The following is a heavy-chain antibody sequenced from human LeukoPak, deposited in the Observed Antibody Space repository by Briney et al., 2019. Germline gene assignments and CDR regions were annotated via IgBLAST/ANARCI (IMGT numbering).Heavy chain of an antibody. V-gene: IGHV4-39*01. Sequence: PAGTLSLSCAASGGSIIGIPYYWGWLRQPPGKGREWIGSIYYSGSTYYNPSLRRRVTITEDKSKHQFSMKLRPADAADTDVYYYARIDAGYSRSYFDYWGQGTLVTVSS. CDR2: IYYSGST. J-gene: IGHJ4*02. CDR3: ARIDAGYSRSYFDY. CDR1: GGSIIGIPYY. D-gene: IGHD3-22*01.